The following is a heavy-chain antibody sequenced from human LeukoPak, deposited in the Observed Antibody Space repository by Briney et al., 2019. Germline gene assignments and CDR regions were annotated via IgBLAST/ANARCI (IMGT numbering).Heavy chain of an antibody. CDR1: GGSISHYH. J-gene: IGHJ5*02. V-gene: IGHV4-4*07. CDR2: IHTSGST. CDR3: ARLADP. Sequence: PSETLSLTCTVSGGSISHYHWSWIRQPAGKGLEWIGRIHTSGSTKYIPSLKSRVTMSLDASKNQFSLKLSSVTAADTAVYYCARLADPWGQGTLVTVSS.